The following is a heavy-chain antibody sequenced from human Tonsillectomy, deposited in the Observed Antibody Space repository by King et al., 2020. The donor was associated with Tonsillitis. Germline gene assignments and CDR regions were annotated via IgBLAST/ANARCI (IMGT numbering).Heavy chain of an antibody. J-gene: IGHJ4*02. D-gene: IGHD3/OR15-3a*01. CDR3: ARAQEDYFFDY. CDR1: GFTFSSYW. CDR2: INSDGSGT. Sequence: VQLVESGGGLVQPGGSLRLSCAASGFTFSSYWMHWVRQAPGKGPVWVSRINSDGSGTSYADSVKGRFTISRDNAKNTVYLQVNSLRAEDTAVYYCARAQEDYFFDYWGQGTLVTVSS. V-gene: IGHV3-74*01.